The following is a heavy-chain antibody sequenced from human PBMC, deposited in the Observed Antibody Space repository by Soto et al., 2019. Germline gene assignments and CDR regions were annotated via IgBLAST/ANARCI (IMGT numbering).Heavy chain of an antibody. J-gene: IGHJ4*02. CDR1: GFTFSSYG. Sequence: QVQLVESGGGVVQPGRSLRLSCAASGFTFSSYGMHWVRQAPGKGLEWVAVISYDGSNKYYADSVKGRFTISRDNSKNTLYLQMNSFSAEDTAVYYCAKDGGLRFLEWLSAFDYWGQGTLVTVSS. CDR3: AKDGGLRFLEWLSAFDY. D-gene: IGHD3-3*01. CDR2: ISYDGSNK. V-gene: IGHV3-30*18.